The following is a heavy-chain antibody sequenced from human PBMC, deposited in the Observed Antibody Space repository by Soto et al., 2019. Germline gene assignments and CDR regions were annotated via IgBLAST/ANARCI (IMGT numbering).Heavy chain of an antibody. CDR1: GYTLTSYG. CDR2: ISAYNGDT. CDR3: ATTIGYSYYYYGMDV. V-gene: IGHV1-18*01. Sequence: QVHLVQSGAEVTKPGASVKVSCKASGYTLTSYGISWVRQAPGQGLEWMGWISAYNGDTNYAQSLQGRVTMTTDTSTTTAYMGLRSLRSDDTAVYYCATTIGYSYYYYGMDVWGQGTTVTVSS. D-gene: IGHD5-12*01. J-gene: IGHJ6*02.